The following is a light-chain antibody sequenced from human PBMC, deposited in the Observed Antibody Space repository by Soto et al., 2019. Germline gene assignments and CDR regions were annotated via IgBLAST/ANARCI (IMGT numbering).Light chain of an antibody. CDR1: QSVSSS. CDR3: QQYNGYSPT. V-gene: IGKV3-11*01. Sequence: EIVLTQSPATLSLSPGERATLSCRASQSVSSSLAWYQQKPGQAPRLLIYGASNGAAGIPARFSGTGSGTDFTLTISSLEPDDFATYYCQQYNGYSPTFGQGTKVEIK. J-gene: IGKJ1*01. CDR2: GAS.